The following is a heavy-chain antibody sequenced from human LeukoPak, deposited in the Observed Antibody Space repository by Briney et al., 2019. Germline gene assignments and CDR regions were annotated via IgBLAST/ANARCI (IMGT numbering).Heavy chain of an antibody. D-gene: IGHD3-10*01. J-gene: IGHJ6*03. V-gene: IGHV3-21*01. Sequence: PGGSLRPSCAASGFTFSSYTMNWVRLAPGKGLEWVSSISRSNIYKYYADSVKGRFTISRDNAKNSLYLQMNSLRAEDTAVYYCARAAQWFGEKWTTGYYMDVWGKGTTVTISS. CDR3: ARAAQWFGEKWTTGYYMDV. CDR2: ISRSNIYK. CDR1: GFTFSSYT.